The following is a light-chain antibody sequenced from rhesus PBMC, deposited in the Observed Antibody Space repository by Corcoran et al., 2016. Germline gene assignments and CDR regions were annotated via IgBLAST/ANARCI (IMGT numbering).Light chain of an antibody. J-gene: IGKJ4*01. Sequence: DIQMTQSPSSLSASVGDRVTITCRASENVNNYLNWYQQKPGKAPKLLIDKASTLQSGVPSRFSGSGSGTDYTFTISSLQPEDVATYYCQHGYGTPLTFGGGTKVEIK. CDR3: QHGYGTPLT. CDR1: ENVNNY. CDR2: KAS. V-gene: IGKV1-74*01.